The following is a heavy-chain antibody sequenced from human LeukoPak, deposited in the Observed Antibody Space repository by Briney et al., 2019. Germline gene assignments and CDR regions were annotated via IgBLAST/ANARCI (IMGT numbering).Heavy chain of an antibody. D-gene: IGHD5-24*01. CDR1: GYTFTSYY. J-gene: IGHJ4*02. V-gene: IGHV1-46*01. CDR3: ARAPWLHMGDY. CDR2: INPSGGST. Sequence: ASVKVSCKASGYTFTSYYMHWVRQAPGQGLEWMGIINPSGGSTSYAQKFXXRVTMTRDTSTSTVYMELSSLRSEDTAVYYCARAPWLHMGDYWGQGTLVTVSS.